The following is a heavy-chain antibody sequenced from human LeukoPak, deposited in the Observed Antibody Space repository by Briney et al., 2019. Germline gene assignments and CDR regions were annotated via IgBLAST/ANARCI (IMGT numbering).Heavy chain of an antibody. CDR3: ARRITMIVVAYYYYGMDV. V-gene: IGHV1-18*01. CDR2: ISAYNGNT. CDR1: GYTFTSYG. Sequence: SVKVSCKASGYTFTSYGISWVRQAPGQGLEWMGWISAYNGNTNYAQKLQGRVTMTTDTSTSTAYMELRSLRSDDTAVYYCARRITMIVVAYYYYGMDVWGQGTTVTVSS. J-gene: IGHJ6*02. D-gene: IGHD3-22*01.